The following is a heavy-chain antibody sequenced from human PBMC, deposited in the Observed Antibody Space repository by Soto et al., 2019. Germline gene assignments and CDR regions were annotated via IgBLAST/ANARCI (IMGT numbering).Heavy chain of an antibody. J-gene: IGHJ3*02. Sequence: ASVKVSCKASGGTFSSYAISWVRQAPGQGLEWMGGIIPIFGTANYAQKFQGRVTITADESTSTAYMELSSLRSEDTAVYYCARVVEEVDAFDIWGQGTMVTVSS. V-gene: IGHV1-69*13. CDR3: ARVVEEVDAFDI. CDR2: IIPIFGTA. D-gene: IGHD2-21*01. CDR1: GGTFSSYA.